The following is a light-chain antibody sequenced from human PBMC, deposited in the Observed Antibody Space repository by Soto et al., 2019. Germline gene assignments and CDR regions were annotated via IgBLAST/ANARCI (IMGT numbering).Light chain of an antibody. Sequence: DIQMTQSPSSLSASVGDRVTITCRASQDIANYLXVVQQKPGKAPKSLIYAASDLQSGVPSKFSGSGSGTDFTLTISSLQPEDFATYYCQQYHTYPPPFGPGTKVDI. CDR2: AAS. CDR3: QQYHTYPPP. V-gene: IGKV1-16*02. CDR1: QDIANY. J-gene: IGKJ3*01.